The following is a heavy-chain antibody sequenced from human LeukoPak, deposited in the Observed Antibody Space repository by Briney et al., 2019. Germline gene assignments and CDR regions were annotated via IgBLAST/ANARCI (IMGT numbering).Heavy chain of an antibody. CDR2: ISAYNGNT. CDR1: GYTFTSYG. CDR3: ARGEVRGYYYYYMDV. Sequence: ASVKVSCKASGYTFTSYGISWVRQAPGQGLEWMGWISAYNGNTNYAQKLQGRVTMTTDTFTSTAYMEMRSLRSDDTAVYYCARGEVRGYYYYYMDVWGKGTTVTISS. D-gene: IGHD3-10*01. V-gene: IGHV1-18*01. J-gene: IGHJ6*03.